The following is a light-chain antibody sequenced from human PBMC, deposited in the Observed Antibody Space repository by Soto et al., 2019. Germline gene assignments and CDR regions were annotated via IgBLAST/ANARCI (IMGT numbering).Light chain of an antibody. CDR1: QTISSW. Sequence: DIQMTQSPSTLSGSVGDRVTITCRASQTISSWLAWYQQKPGKAPKLLIYKAATVKSGVPSRFSGSGSGTEFTLTIGSLQPDDFATYYCQHYNSYSEAFGQGTKVDI. V-gene: IGKV1-5*03. CDR3: QHYNSYSEA. J-gene: IGKJ1*01. CDR2: KAA.